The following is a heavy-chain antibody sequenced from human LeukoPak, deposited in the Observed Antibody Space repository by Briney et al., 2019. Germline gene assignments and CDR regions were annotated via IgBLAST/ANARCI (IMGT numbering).Heavy chain of an antibody. CDR3: AKSSGAGRGSFDY. CDR1: GFSFRTYG. CDR2: ISNDGNNQ. J-gene: IGHJ4*02. D-gene: IGHD6-25*01. Sequence: GTSLRLSCAASGFSFRTYGMHWVRQAPGKGLEWVAVISNDGNNQFYAESVKGRLTISRDNPKNTLYLQMNSLRGEDTAVYYCAKSSGAGRGSFDYWGQGTLVTVSS. V-gene: IGHV3-30*18.